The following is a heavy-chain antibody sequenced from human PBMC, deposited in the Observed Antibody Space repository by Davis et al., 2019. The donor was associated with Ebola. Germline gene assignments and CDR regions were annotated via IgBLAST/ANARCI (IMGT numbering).Heavy chain of an antibody. CDR1: GFTFSSDC. Sequence: GGSLRLSCAASGFTFSSDCMNWVRQAPGKGLEWVSCISSSSSYIYYADSVTGRFTISRDNAKNSLYLQMNSRRADDTAVYYCARDQGSWYYYYYGMDVWGQGTTVTVSS. J-gene: IGHJ6*02. CDR3: ARDQGSWYYYYYGMDV. D-gene: IGHD6-13*01. V-gene: IGHV3-21*01. CDR2: ISSSSSYI.